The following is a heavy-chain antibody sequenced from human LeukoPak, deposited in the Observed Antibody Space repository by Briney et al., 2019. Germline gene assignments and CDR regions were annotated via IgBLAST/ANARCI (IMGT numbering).Heavy chain of an antibody. D-gene: IGHD6-13*01. J-gene: IGHJ4*02. V-gene: IGHV4-39*01. CDR1: GVPISSSSYY. CDR2: ISHSGIT. CDR3: ANRAAAGPFDY. Sequence: SETLSLTCAVSGVPISSSSYYWGWVRQPPGKGLEWIGTISHSGITYYNPSLKSRVTISADMSKNQFSLKLSSVTAADTAVYYCANRAAAGPFDYWGQGTLVTVSS.